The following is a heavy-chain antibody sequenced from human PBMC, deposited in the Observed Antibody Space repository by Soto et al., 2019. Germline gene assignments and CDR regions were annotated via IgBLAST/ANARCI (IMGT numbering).Heavy chain of an antibody. CDR2: ISADNGNT. CDR3: TRVVTIFGVVTYYYYGMDV. J-gene: IGHJ6*02. Sequence: ASVKVSCKASGYTFYSHSISWVRQAPGQGLEWMGRISADNGNTKYAQKFRGRVTMTTDTSTSTVYMELRNLRSDDTAVYYCTRVVTIFGVVTYYYYGMDVWGQGTTVTVSS. CDR1: GYTFYSHS. D-gene: IGHD3-3*01. V-gene: IGHV1-18*01.